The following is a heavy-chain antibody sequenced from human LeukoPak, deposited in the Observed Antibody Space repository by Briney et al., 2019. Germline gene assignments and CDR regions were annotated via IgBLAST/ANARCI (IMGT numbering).Heavy chain of an antibody. CDR1: GGTFSSYA. CDR2: IIPIFGTA. D-gene: IGHD2-2*01. J-gene: IGHJ6*02. CDR3: ARDQVVVVPAARRGYYYYYGMDV. Sequence: ASVKVSCKASGGTFSSYAISWVRQAPGQGLEWMEGIIPIFGTANYAQKFQGRVTITADESTSTAYMELSSLRSEDTAVYYCARDQVVVVPAARRGYYYYYGMDVWGQGTTVTVSS. V-gene: IGHV1-69*13.